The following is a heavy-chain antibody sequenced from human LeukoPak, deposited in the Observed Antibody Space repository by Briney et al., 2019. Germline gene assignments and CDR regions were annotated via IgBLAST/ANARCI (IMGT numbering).Heavy chain of an antibody. CDR1: GFTFSSYG. J-gene: IGHJ4*02. CDR2: IWYDGSNK. CDR3: ARDLSIVGFDY. V-gene: IGHV3-33*01. D-gene: IGHD1-26*01. Sequence: GGSLRLSCAASGFTFSSYGMHWVRQAPGKGLEWVAVIWYDGSNKYYADSVKGRFTISRDNSKNTLYLQMNSLRAEDTAVYYCARDLSIVGFDYWGQGTLVTVSS.